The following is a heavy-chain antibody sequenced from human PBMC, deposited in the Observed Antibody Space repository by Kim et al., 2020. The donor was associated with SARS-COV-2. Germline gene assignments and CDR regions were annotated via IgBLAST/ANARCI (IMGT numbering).Heavy chain of an antibody. D-gene: IGHD2-15*01. Sequence: GGSLRLSCAASGFTFSTYCMSWVRQAPGKGLEWVSFINTNNSAFYADYSVSGLIIFTNDTTNTSHILQINMRSEDTAVFYYCRGVKPDCIATRGDY. CDR1: GFTFSTYC. CDR2: INTNNSAF. V-gene: IGHV3-48*04. CDR3: CRGVKPDCIATRGDY. J-gene: IGHJ4*01.